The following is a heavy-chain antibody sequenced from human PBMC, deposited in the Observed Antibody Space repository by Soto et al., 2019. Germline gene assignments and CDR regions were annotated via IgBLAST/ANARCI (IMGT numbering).Heavy chain of an antibody. CDR3: ARNILTDYYYYHAMDT. J-gene: IGHJ6*02. V-gene: IGHV3-30-3*01. Sequence: PGGSLRLSCAASGFTFSSYARYWVRQAPGKGLERVAVISYDGSNRYYADSVKGRLTISRDNSKNTLFLQMNSLRAEDTAVYYCARNILTDYYYYHAMDTWGQGTTVTVSS. D-gene: IGHD3-9*01. CDR1: GFTFSSYA. CDR2: ISYDGSNR.